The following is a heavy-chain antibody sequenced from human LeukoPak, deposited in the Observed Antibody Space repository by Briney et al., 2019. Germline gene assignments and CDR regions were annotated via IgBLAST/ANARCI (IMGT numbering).Heavy chain of an antibody. CDR3: VREARGYHYTYFDY. V-gene: IGHV3-13*01. Sequence: PGGALRISFTAPGFTLGGHDMHWVRQTTRESLGWVAAVSSGHHAFYGGSVKGRFTVSREDGKNSLYLQMNSLRAGDTAVYYCVREARGYHYTYFDYWGQGSLVTVSS. D-gene: IGHD5-18*01. J-gene: IGHJ4*02. CDR1: GFTLGGHD. CDR2: VSSGHHA.